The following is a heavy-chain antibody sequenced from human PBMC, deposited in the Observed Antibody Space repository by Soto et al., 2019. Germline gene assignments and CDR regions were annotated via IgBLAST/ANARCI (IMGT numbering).Heavy chain of an antibody. J-gene: IGHJ4*02. CDR3: ARDGIRYLDCLHDPLDY. V-gene: IGHV1-18*01. CDR2: ISAYNGNT. CDR1: GYTFTSYG. D-gene: IGHD3-9*01. Sequence: QVQLVQSGAEVKKPGASVKVSCKASGYTFTSYGISWVRQAPGQGLEWMGWISAYNGNTNYAQKLQGRVTMTTDTAPSTADRELRSLRSDDTAVYYCARDGIRYLDCLHDPLDYWGQGTLVTVSS.